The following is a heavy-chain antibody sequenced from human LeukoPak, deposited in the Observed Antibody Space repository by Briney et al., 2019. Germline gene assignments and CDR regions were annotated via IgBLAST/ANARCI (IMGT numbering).Heavy chain of an antibody. CDR3: ARVAPEQQQLDPISPDY. V-gene: IGHV4-61*02. CDR2: IYTSGST. J-gene: IGHJ4*02. Sequence: TSSETLSLTCTVSGGSISSGSYYWSWIRQPAGKGLEWIGRIYTSGSTNYNPSLKSRVTISVDTSKNQFSLKLSSVTAADTAVYYCARVAPEQQQLDPISPDYWGQGTLVTVSS. CDR1: GGSISSGSYY. D-gene: IGHD6-13*01.